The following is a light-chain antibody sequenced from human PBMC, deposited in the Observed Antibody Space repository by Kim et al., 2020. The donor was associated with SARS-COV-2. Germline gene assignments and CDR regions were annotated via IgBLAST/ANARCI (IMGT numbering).Light chain of an antibody. J-gene: IGKJ1*01. V-gene: IGKV3-20*01. Sequence: EVVLTQSPGTLSLSPGERATLSCRASQSVNNNYLAWYQHKPGQAPRLLIYGASSRATVIPHRFSGGGSGTDFTLTISRLEPEDFAVYYYEQYGISPRTFGQGTKVDIK. CDR1: QSVNNNY. CDR2: GAS. CDR3: EQYGISPRT.